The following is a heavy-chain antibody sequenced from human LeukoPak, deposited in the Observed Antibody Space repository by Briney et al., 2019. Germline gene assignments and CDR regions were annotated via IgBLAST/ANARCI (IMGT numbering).Heavy chain of an antibody. CDR2: IYYSGST. CDR3: ARRGELRSDAFDM. J-gene: IGHJ3*02. V-gene: IGHV4-59*08. D-gene: IGHD1-7*01. Sequence: SETLSLTCTVSGGSISSYYWSWIRQPPGKGLEWIGYIYYSGSTNYNPSLKSRVTISIDTSKNQFSLKLRSVTAADTAVYYCARRGELRSDAFDMWGQGTMVTVSS. CDR1: GGSISSYY.